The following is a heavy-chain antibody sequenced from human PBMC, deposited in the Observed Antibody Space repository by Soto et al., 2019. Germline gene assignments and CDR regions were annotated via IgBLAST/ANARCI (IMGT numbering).Heavy chain of an antibody. CDR2: IYYSGST. CDR1: GGSISSGGYY. D-gene: IGHD6-13*01. CDR3: ARDVAAAGTDNWFDP. V-gene: IGHV4-31*03. J-gene: IGHJ5*02. Sequence: QVQLQESGPGLVKPSQTLSLTCTVSGGSISSGGYYWSWIRQHPGKGLEWIGYIYYSGSTYYNPSLKRRLTISVYTSKNQFSLKLSSVTAADTAVYYCARDVAAAGTDNWFDPWGQGTLVTVSS.